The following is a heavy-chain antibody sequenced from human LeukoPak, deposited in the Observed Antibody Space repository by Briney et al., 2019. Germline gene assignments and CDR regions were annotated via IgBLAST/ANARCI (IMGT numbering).Heavy chain of an antibody. D-gene: IGHD5-18*01. J-gene: IGHJ4*02. V-gene: IGHV3-21*01. CDR1: GFTFSSYS. CDR2: ISSCSSYI. Sequence: GGSLRLSCAASGFTFSSYSMNWVRQAPGKGLEWVSSISSCSSYIYYADSVKGRFTISRDNAKNSLYLQMNSLRAEDTAVYYCARDRYSFGYSDYWGQGTLVTVSS. CDR3: ARDRYSFGYSDY.